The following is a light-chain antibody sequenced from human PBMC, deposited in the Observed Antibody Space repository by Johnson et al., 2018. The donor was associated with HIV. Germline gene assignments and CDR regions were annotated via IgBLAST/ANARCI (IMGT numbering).Light chain of an antibody. J-gene: IGLJ1*01. CDR1: SSNIGNNY. V-gene: IGLV1-51*01. Sequence: QSVLTQPPSVSAAPGQKVTISCSGSSSNIGNNYVSWYQQLPGTAPKLLIYDNNRRPSGIPDRFSGSTSGTSGTLGLPAPPTGDEADYYCGSWDSSLSAYVFGTGTKVTVL. CDR2: DNN. CDR3: GSWDSSLSAYV.